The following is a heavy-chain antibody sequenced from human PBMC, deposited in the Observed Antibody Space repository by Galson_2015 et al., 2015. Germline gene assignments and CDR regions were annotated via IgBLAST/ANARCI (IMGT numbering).Heavy chain of an antibody. D-gene: IGHD2-2*01. CDR2: IYSGGST. CDR3: TRSGGVVPAANYYYGMDV. V-gene: IGHV3-53*01. J-gene: IGHJ6*02. Sequence: SLRLSCAASGFTVSSNYMSWVRQAPGKGLEWVSVIYSGGSTYYADSVKGRFTISRDNSKNTLYLQMNSLRAEDTAVYYCTRSGGVVPAANYYYGMDVWCQGTTVTVSS. CDR1: GFTVSSNY.